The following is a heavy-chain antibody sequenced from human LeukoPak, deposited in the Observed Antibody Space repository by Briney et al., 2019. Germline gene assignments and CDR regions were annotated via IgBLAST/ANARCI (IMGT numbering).Heavy chain of an antibody. J-gene: IGHJ1*01. CDR1: GFTFSSYA. D-gene: IGHD3-22*01. Sequence: GASLRLSCAASGFTFSSYALRWVRQAPGKGLEWVSAISGSGGSTYYADSVKGRFTISRDNSKNTLYLQMNSLRAEDTAVYYCAKDEYYYDSSGYASQHWGQGTLVTVSS. CDR2: ISGSGGST. CDR3: AKDEYYYDSSGYASQH. V-gene: IGHV3-23*01.